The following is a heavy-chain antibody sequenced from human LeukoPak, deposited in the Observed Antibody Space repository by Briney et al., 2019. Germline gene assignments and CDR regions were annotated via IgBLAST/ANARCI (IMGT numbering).Heavy chain of an antibody. CDR1: GFTFSNYE. Sequence: GGSLRLSCAASGFTFSNYEMNWVRQAPGKGLECVSYIDSSGSTIYYADSVKGRFTISRDNAKKSLYLQMNSLRAEDTAVYYCARSSPHCSGGTCYSYIFDIWGQGTMVTVSS. J-gene: IGHJ3*02. D-gene: IGHD2-15*01. V-gene: IGHV3-48*03. CDR2: IDSSGSTI. CDR3: ARSSPHCSGGTCYSYIFDI.